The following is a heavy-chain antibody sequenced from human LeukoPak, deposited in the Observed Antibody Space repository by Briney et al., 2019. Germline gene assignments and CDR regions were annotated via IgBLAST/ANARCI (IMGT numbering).Heavy chain of an antibody. CDR3: ARDSGYDLDY. J-gene: IGHJ4*02. D-gene: IGHD5-12*01. V-gene: IGHV3-66*01. CDR1: GFTISSNY. CDR2: IYSGGST. Sequence: GGSLRLSCAASGFTISSNYMSWVRQAPGKGLEWVSVIYSGGSTYYADSVKGRFTISRDNSRNTLYLQMNSLRAEDTAVYYCARDSGYDLDYWGQGTLVTVSS.